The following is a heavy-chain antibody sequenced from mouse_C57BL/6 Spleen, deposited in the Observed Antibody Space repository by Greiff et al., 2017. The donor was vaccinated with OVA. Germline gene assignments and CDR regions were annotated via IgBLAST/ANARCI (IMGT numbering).Heavy chain of an antibody. V-gene: IGHV1-82*01. CDR2: IYPGDGDT. Sequence: VKLQESGPELVKPGASVKISCKASGYAFSSSWMNWVKQRPGKGLEWIGRIYPGDGDTNYNGKFKGKATLTADKSSSTAYMQLSSLTSEDSAVYFCARCTTVVATDYFDYWGQGTTLTVSS. J-gene: IGHJ2*01. CDR1: GYAFSSSW. D-gene: IGHD1-1*01. CDR3: ARCTTVVATDYFDY.